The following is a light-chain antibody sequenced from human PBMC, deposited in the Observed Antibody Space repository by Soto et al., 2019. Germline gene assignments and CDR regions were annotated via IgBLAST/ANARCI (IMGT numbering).Light chain of an antibody. J-gene: IGKJ1*01. CDR2: WAS. Sequence: DIVMTQSPDSLSVSLGERATINCKSSQTVLYSSNYLAWYQQKPAQPPKLLIYWASTRESGVPDRFSGSGSGTYFTLTISNLQAEDVAVYYCQQYYTTPVTFGQGTKVEIK. CDR1: QTVLYSSNY. CDR3: QQYYTTPVT. V-gene: IGKV4-1*01.